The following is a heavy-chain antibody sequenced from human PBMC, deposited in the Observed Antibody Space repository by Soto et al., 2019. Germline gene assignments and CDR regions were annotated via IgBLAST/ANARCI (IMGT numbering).Heavy chain of an antibody. CDR3: ARTSVYYLYDY. D-gene: IGHD3-22*01. CDR1: GYTFTSYA. CDR2: INAGNGNT. Sequence: QVQLVQSGAEVKKPGASVKVSCKASGYTFTSYAMHWVRQAPGQRLEWMGWINAGNGNTKYSQKFQGRVTITRDTSASTAYMELTSLTSDATAVYSGARTSVYYLYDYWGQGPLVTVSS. V-gene: IGHV1-3*01. J-gene: IGHJ4*02.